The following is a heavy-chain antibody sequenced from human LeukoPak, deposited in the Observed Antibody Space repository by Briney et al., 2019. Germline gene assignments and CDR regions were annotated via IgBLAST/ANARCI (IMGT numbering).Heavy chain of an antibody. V-gene: IGHV3-23*01. CDR3: ARGSIWYFDY. Sequence: GGSLRLSCAASGFTFSSYAMNWVRQAPGKGLEWISAIRGSGGSTYYADSVKGRFTISRDNSKNTLYLQMNSLRAEDSALYYCARGSIWYFDYWGQGTLVTVSS. CDR1: GFTFSSYA. J-gene: IGHJ4*02. CDR2: IRGSGGST. D-gene: IGHD6-13*01.